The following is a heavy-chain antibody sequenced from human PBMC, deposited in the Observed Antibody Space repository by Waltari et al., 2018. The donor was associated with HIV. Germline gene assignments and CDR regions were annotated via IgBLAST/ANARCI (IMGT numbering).Heavy chain of an antibody. V-gene: IGHV3-7*01. CDR2: IKQDGSEI. CDR1: GFTFSSHW. Sequence: EVQLVESGGGLVQPGGSLRLSCAASGFTFSSHWISWVRQAPGKGLEWVANIKQDGSEIYYVDSVKGRFTISRDNAKNSLYLQMNSLRAEDTAVYFCARRGGRSSPLGYWGQGTLVTVSS. D-gene: IGHD6-13*01. CDR3: ARRGGRSSPLGY. J-gene: IGHJ4*02.